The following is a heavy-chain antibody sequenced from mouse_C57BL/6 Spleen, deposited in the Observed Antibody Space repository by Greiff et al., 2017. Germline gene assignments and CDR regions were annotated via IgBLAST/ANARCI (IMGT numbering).Heavy chain of an antibody. CDR1: GYTFTEYT. CDR2: FYPGSGST. Sequence: QVHVKQSGAELVKPGASVKLSCKASGYTFTEYTIHWVKQRSGQGLAWIGWFYPGSGSTKYNEKFKGKATLTADKSSSTVYMELSRLTSEDSAVYFCASRESSGWNYWGQSTTLTGSS. J-gene: IGHJ2*01. D-gene: IGHD3-2*02. V-gene: IGHV1-62-2*01. CDR3: ASRESSGWNY.